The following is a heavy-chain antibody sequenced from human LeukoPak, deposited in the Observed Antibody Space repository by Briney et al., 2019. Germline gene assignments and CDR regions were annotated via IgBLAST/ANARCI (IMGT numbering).Heavy chain of an antibody. J-gene: IGHJ4*02. CDR2: ISGSGGST. CDR1: GFTFSSYA. V-gene: IGHV3-23*01. D-gene: IGHD3-16*01. Sequence: GGSLRPSCAASGFTFSSYAMGWVRQAPGKGLEWVSAISGSGGSTYYADSLKGRFTISRDNSKNTLYLQMNSLRAEDPAVYYCAKQSEGSSRRGIFDYWGQGTLVTVSS. CDR3: AKQSEGSSRRGIFDY.